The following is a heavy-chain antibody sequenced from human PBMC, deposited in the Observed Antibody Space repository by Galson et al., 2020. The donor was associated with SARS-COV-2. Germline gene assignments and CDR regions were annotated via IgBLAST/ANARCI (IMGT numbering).Heavy chain of an antibody. V-gene: IGHV4-39*01. Sequence: SETLSLTCTVSGGSISSSGYYWGWLRQPPGKGLEWIGNIYYSGTTSYNSSLKSRVTISVDTSRNQFSLDLSSVTAADTAVYYCARHRWITVSGTSWFDPWGQGILVTVSS. J-gene: IGHJ5*02. CDR2: IYYSGTT. CDR1: GGSISSSGYY. CDR3: ARHRWITVSGTSWFDP. D-gene: IGHD1-1*01.